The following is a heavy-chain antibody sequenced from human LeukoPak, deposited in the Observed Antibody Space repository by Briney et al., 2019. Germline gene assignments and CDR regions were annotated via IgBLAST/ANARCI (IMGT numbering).Heavy chain of an antibody. J-gene: IGHJ3*02. D-gene: IGHD1-26*01. CDR3: ARVGSGGLIDAFDI. CDR1: GFTFSSYS. CDR2: ISSSSSYI. V-gene: IGHV3-21*01. Sequence: GGSLRLSCAASGFTFSSYSMNWVRQAPGKGLEWVSSISSSSSYIYYADSVKGRFTISRDNAKNSLYLQMNSLRAEDTAVYYCARVGSGGLIDAFDIWGQGTMVPVSS.